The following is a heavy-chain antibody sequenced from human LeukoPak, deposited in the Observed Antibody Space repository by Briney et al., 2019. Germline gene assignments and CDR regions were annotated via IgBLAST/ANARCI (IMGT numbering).Heavy chain of an antibody. V-gene: IGHV3-15*01. J-gene: IGHJ1*01. CDR2: IKSKTDGGTT. CDR3: TTAGLRYFDWLPPQH. Sequence: PGGSLRLSCAASGFTFSNAWMSWVRQAPGKGLEWVGRIKSKTDGGTTDYAAPVKGRFTISRDDSKNTLYLQMNSMKTEDTAVYYCTTAGLRYFDWLPPQHWGQGTLVTVSS. D-gene: IGHD3-9*01. CDR1: GFTFSNAW.